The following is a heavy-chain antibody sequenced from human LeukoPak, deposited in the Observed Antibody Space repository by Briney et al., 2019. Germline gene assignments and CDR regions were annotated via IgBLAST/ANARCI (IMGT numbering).Heavy chain of an antibody. V-gene: IGHV1-69*05. CDR2: IIPIFTTA. D-gene: IGHD3-10*01. J-gene: IGHJ4*02. CDR3: ARDRISGFYYGYPYYFDS. Sequence: EASVKVSCKASGGTFSSYAINWVRQAPGQRLEWMGRIIPIFTTANYAQKFQGRVTITTDESTTTAYMELSSLRSEDTAVYYCARDRISGFYYGYPYYFDSWRQGTLVTVFS. CDR1: GGTFSSYA.